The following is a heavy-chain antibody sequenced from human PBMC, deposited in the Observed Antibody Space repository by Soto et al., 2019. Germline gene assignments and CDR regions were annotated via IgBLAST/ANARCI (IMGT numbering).Heavy chain of an antibody. V-gene: IGHV3-23*01. D-gene: IGHD6-13*01. J-gene: IGHJ4*02. CDR3: AKNVGAGSSSWSYGVF. CDR2: ISGTGGST. Sequence: PGGSLRLSCVASGFAFGNFAMTWVRQAPGLGLQWVSGISGTGGSTDYADSVRGRFTVTRDNSKNTLYLRMNSLRAEDTATYYCAKNVGAGSSSWSYGVFWGQGALVTVSS. CDR1: GFAFGNFA.